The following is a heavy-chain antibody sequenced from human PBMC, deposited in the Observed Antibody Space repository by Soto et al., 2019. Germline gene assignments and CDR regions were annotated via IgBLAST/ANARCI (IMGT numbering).Heavy chain of an antibody. V-gene: IGHV3-74*01. CDR2: INSDGSST. CDR1: GFTFSSYW. D-gene: IGHD6-13*01. J-gene: IGHJ4*02. CDR3: ARDSPIAAAGFDY. Sequence: PGGSLRLSCAASGFTFSSYWMHWVRQAPGKGLVWVSRINSDGSSTSYADSVKGRFTISRDNAKNTLYLQMNSLRAEDTAVYYCARDSPIAAAGFDYWGQGTLVTSPQ.